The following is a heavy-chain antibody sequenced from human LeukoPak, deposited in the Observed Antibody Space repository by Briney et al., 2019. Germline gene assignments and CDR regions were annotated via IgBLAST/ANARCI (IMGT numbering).Heavy chain of an antibody. D-gene: IGHD3-22*01. CDR3: AREYYYDSSGDREFDY. J-gene: IGHJ4*02. Sequence: SETLSLTCTVSGGSISSGDYYWNWIRQPPGKGLEWIGYIYYSGSTYYNPSLKSRVTISVDTSKNRFSLKLSSVTAADTAVYYCAREYYYDSSGDREFDYWGQGTLVTVSS. CDR1: GGSISSGDYY. CDR2: IYYSGST. V-gene: IGHV4-30-4*01.